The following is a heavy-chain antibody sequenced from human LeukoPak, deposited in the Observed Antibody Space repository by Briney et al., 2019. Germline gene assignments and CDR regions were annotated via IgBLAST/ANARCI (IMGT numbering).Heavy chain of an antibody. J-gene: IGHJ6*03. CDR1: GGSISSGSYY. CDR3: ARDLSGDHYYYYYYMDV. D-gene: IGHD7-27*01. CDR2: IYTSGST. Sequence: SQTLSLTCTVSGGSISSGSYYWSWIRQPAGKGLEWIGRIYTSGSTNYSPSLKSRVTISVDTSKNQFSLKLSSVTAADTAVYYCARDLSGDHYYYYYYMDVWGKGTTVTVSS. V-gene: IGHV4-61*02.